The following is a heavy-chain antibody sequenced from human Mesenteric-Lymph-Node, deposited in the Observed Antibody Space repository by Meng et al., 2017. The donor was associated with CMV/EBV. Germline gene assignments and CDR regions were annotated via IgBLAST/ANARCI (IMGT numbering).Heavy chain of an antibody. CDR3: ARSKGYSSSNDAFDI. V-gene: IGHV1-18*01. J-gene: IGHJ3*02. D-gene: IGHD6-6*01. Sequence: ASVKVSCKASGFTFSLYGVTWVRQAPGQGLEWMGWISASNGNTNYAQNLQGRVTMTTDTSTSTAYMELRSLRSDDTAVYYCARSKGYSSSNDAFDIWGQGTMVTVSS. CDR2: ISASNGNT. CDR1: GFTFSLYG.